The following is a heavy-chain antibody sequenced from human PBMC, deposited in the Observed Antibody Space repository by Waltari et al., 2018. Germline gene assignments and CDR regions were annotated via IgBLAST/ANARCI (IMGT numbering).Heavy chain of an antibody. J-gene: IGHJ6*02. CDR2: IIPILGIA. D-gene: IGHD4-17*01. CDR1: GGTFSSYT. Sequence: QVQLVQSGAEVKKPGSSVKVSCKASGGTFSSYTISWVRQAPGQGLEWMGRIIPILGIANYAQKFQGRVTITADKSTSTAYMELSSLRSEDTAVYYCAREVGNYGAYYGMDVWGQGTTVTVSS. CDR3: AREVGNYGAYYGMDV. V-gene: IGHV1-69*08.